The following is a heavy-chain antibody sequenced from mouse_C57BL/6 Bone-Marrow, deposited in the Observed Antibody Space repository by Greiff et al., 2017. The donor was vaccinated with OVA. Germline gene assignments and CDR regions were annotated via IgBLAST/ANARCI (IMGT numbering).Heavy chain of an antibody. CDR3: ARGGWDD. Sequence: EVKLVESGGGLVKPGGSLKLSCAASGFTFSSYAMSWVRQTPEKRLEWVAPLSDGGSYTYYPDNVKGRFTISRDNAKNNLYLQMSHLKAEDTAMDYCARGGWDDWGQGTTLTVSS. V-gene: IGHV5-4*03. J-gene: IGHJ2*01. D-gene: IGHD3-3*01. CDR1: GFTFSSYA. CDR2: LSDGGSYT.